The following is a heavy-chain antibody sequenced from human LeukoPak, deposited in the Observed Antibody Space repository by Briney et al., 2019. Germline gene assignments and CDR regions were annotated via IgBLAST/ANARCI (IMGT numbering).Heavy chain of an antibody. V-gene: IGHV6-1*01. J-gene: IGHJ3*02. CDR2: AYYRSKWYN. Sequence: SQTLSLTCAISGDSVSSNSAAWNWLRQPPSRGLEWLGRAYYRSKWYNDYAVSVKSRITITPDTSKNQFSLQLNSVTPEDTAVYYCARFYANYIDAFDIWGQGTMVTVSS. CDR3: ARFYANYIDAFDI. CDR1: GDSVSSNSAA. D-gene: IGHD2/OR15-2a*01.